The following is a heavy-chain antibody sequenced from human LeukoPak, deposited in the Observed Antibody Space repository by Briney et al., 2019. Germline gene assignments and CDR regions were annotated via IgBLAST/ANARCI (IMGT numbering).Heavy chain of an antibody. D-gene: IGHD6-13*01. V-gene: IGHV1-46*01. Sequence: ASVKVSCKASEYSFTGHYMHWVRQDPGQGLEWMGIINPSGGSTSYAQKFQGRVTMTRDMSTSTVYMELSSLRSEDTAVYYCARGPAAAGGGDAFDIWGQGTMVTVSS. J-gene: IGHJ3*02. CDR2: INPSGGST. CDR3: ARGPAAAGGGDAFDI. CDR1: EYSFTGHY.